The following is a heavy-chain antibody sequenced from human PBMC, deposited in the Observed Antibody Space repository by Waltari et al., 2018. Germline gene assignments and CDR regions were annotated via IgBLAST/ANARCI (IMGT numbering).Heavy chain of an antibody. CDR3: ARGGYSGSSLVGY. V-gene: IGHV3-21*01. Sequence: EVQLVESGGGLVKPGGSLRLSCAASGFTFSSYSMNWVRQAPGKGLEWVSSISSSSSYISSADSVKGRLTISRDNAKNSLYLQMNSLRAEDTAVYYCARGGYSGSSLVGYWGQGTLVTVFS. CDR1: GFTFSSYS. CDR2: ISSSSSYI. J-gene: IGHJ4*02. D-gene: IGHD1-26*01.